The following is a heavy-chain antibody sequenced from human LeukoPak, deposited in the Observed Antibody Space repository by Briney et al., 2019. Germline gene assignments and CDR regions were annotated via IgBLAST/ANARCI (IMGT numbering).Heavy chain of an antibody. CDR2: IYYSGST. V-gene: IGHV4-59*01. J-gene: IGHJ3*02. CDR3: ARGRFLDAFDI. CDR1: GGTISSYY. D-gene: IGHD3-3*01. Sequence: SETLSLTCTVSGGTISSYYWSWIRQPPGKGLEWIGYIYYSGSTKYKPSLKSRVTISVDTSKNQFSLKLSSVTAADTAVYYCARGRFLDAFDIWGQGTMVTVSS.